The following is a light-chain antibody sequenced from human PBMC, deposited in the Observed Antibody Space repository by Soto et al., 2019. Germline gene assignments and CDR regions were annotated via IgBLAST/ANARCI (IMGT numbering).Light chain of an antibody. CDR1: SSDVGGYKY. J-gene: IGLJ2*01. V-gene: IGLV2-14*01. CDR3: TSYTSSSSVL. CDR2: EVS. Sequence: QSALTQPASVSGSPGQSITISCTGTSSDVGGYKYVSWYQQYPGKAPKLMIYEVSNRPSGVSNRFSGSKSGNTASLTISGLQADDEAGYYCTSYTSSSSVLFGGGTKVTVL.